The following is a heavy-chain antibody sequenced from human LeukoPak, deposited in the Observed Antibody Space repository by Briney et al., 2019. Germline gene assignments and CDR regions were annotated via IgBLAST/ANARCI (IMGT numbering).Heavy chain of an antibody. CDR3: ANSNSGPEY. CDR2: INTDGSGM. V-gene: IGHV3-7*01. Sequence: GGSLRLSCSASGFTFSSHWMNWVRQAPGKGLEWVAIINTDGSGMNYVDSATGRFTISRDNAKNSLYLQMDYLRAEDTAMYYCANSNSGPEYWGQGTLVIVPS. CDR1: GFTFSSHW. J-gene: IGHJ4*02. D-gene: IGHD4-23*01.